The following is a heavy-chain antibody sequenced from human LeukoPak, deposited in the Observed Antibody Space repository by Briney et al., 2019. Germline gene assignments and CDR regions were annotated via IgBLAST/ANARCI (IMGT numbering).Heavy chain of an antibody. Sequence: PSETLSLTCTVSGYSISSGYYWGWIRQPPGKGLEWIGSIYHSGSTYYNPSLKSRVTISVDTSKNQFSLKLSSVTAADTAVYYCASSRAVDYWGQGTLVTVSS. D-gene: IGHD3-10*01. CDR2: IYHSGST. CDR3: ASSRAVDY. V-gene: IGHV4-38-2*02. J-gene: IGHJ4*02. CDR1: GYSISSGYY.